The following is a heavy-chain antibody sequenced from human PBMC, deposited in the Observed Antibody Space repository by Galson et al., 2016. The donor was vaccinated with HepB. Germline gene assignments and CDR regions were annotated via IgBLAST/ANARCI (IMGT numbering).Heavy chain of an antibody. Sequence: LSLTCAVSGDSIGSDTNWWSWVRQPPGKGLEWIGEIYHSGDTSYNPSLKSRVTMSVDTSTKQYSLRLSSVTEADTAVYFCALDWGGAVAGPWGQGTLVTVSS. D-gene: IGHD6-19*01. CDR3: ALDWGGAVAGP. V-gene: IGHV4-4*01. CDR2: IYHSGDT. J-gene: IGHJ5*02. CDR1: GDSIGSDTNW.